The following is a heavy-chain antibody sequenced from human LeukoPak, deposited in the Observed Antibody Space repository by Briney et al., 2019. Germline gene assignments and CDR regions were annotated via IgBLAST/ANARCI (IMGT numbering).Heavy chain of an antibody. V-gene: IGHV1-8*03. CDR2: MNPNSGNT. Sequence: ASVKVSCKASGYTFTSYDINWVRQATGQGLEWMGWMNPNSGNTGYAQKFQGRVTITRNTSISTAYMELSSLRCEDTAVYYCARGRYGDYVRYFDYWGQGTLVTVSS. D-gene: IGHD4-17*01. CDR3: ARGRYGDYVRYFDY. J-gene: IGHJ4*02. CDR1: GYTFTSYD.